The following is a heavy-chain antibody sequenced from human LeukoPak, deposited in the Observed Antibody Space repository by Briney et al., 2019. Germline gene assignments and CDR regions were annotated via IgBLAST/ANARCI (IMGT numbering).Heavy chain of an antibody. Sequence: SQTQSLTCTVPGGSISSGDYYWSWIRHPQGKGLEWIGYIYYSGSTYYNPSLKSRVTISVDTSKNQFSLKLSSVTAADTAVYYCAREPYDYVWGSYPVGYFDYWGQVTLVTVSS. CDR2: IYYSGST. J-gene: IGHJ4*02. CDR1: GGSISSGDYY. D-gene: IGHD3-16*02. CDR3: AREPYDYVWGSYPVGYFDY. V-gene: IGHV4-30-4*01.